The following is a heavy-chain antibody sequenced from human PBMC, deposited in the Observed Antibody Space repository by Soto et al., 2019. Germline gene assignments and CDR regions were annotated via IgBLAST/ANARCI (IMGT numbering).Heavy chain of an antibody. V-gene: IGHV1-8*01. Sequence: QVHLVQSGAEVKQPGASVRVSCKASGYTFTNYDITWVRQATGQGLEWMGWMNPDSENTGSPQKFQGRVTMTVNTSINTAYTELTRRRPEATGVYYCTRAQFEFGTYFGLDVCGQGTTVTVSS. CDR2: MNPDSENT. J-gene: IGHJ6*02. CDR1: GYTFTNYD. CDR3: TRAQFEFGTYFGLDV. D-gene: IGHD3-10*01.